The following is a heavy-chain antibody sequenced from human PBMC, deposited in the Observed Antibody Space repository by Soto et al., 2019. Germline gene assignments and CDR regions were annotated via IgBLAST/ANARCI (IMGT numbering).Heavy chain of an antibody. V-gene: IGHV1-2*02. CDR1: GYIFTDCY. CDR2: IDPKNGLT. CDR3: AREAYSSGIDAFDI. D-gene: IGHD6-19*01. J-gene: IGHJ3*02. Sequence: ASVKVSCKSSGYIFTDCYIHWVRQAPGQGLEWMGWIDPKNGLTNFSEKFRGRVTMTTDTSLNTAYMEMRSLTSDDTAVYYCAREAYSSGIDAFDIWGQGTMVTVSS.